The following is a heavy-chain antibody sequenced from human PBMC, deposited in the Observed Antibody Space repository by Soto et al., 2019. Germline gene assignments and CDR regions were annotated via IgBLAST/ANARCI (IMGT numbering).Heavy chain of an antibody. V-gene: IGHV3-74*01. Sequence: GGSLRLSCAAYGFTFSNYWMHWVRQAPGKGLMWVSRINPDGSRTTYADSVKGRFAISRDNAKNTVYLQMHSLRAEDAAVYYCARVKLGSYDWFDPWGQGTLVTVSS. D-gene: IGHD3-16*01. J-gene: IGHJ5*02. CDR2: INPDGSRT. CDR3: ARVKLGSYDWFDP. CDR1: GFTFSNYW.